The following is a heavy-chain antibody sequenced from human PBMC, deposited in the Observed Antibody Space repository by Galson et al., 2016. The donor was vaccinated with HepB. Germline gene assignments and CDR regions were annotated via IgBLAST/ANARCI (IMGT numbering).Heavy chain of an antibody. D-gene: IGHD1-26*01. CDR2: IWFDGSNE. J-gene: IGHJ4*02. CDR3: AKNSLRVIVGAADY. V-gene: IGHV3-33*03. CDR1: GFDFSIYG. Sequence: SLRLSCAASGFDFSIYGMNWVRQAPGKGLEWVAVIWFDGSNEDYLDSVKGRFTISRDISKNTLYLQMNSLRAEDTAVYYCAKNSLRVIVGAADYWGQGTLVTVSS.